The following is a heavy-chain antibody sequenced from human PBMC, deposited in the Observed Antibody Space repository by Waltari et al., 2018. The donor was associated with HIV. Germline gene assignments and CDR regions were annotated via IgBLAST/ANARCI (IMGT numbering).Heavy chain of an antibody. J-gene: IGHJ4*02. V-gene: IGHV3-64D*06. CDR2: IHGNGATT. CDR1: GFTFSQYY. Sequence: EVQLVASGGGSVQPGGSLRVSCSASGFTFSQYYMHWVVQAPGMVLENVSVIHGNGATTYYSDFVKCRVTISRDNSKNAVYLQMSSLRVEETAVYYCVLDSNLPLDNWGQGTLVRVSS. CDR3: VLDSNLPLDN.